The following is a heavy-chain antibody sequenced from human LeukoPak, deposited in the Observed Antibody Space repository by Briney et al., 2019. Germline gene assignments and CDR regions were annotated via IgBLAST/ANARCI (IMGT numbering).Heavy chain of an antibody. CDR2: INPSGGST. Sequence: WASVKVSCKASGSTFTSYYMHWVRQAPGQGLEWMGIINPSGGSTSYAQKFQGRVTMTRDTSTSTVYMELSSLRSEDTAVYYCARANTYYDILTGYYDYYYYGMDVWGQGTTVTVSS. CDR1: GSTFTSYY. J-gene: IGHJ6*02. V-gene: IGHV1-46*01. D-gene: IGHD3-9*01. CDR3: ARANTYYDILTGYYDYYYYGMDV.